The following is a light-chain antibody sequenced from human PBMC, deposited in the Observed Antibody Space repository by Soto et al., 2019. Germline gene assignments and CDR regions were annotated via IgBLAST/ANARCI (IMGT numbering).Light chain of an antibody. CDR3: QAYDYSLTASV. V-gene: IGLV7-46*01. CDR1: TGTLTSGHF. J-gene: IGLJ3*02. Sequence: QTVVTQEPSLTVSPGGTVTLTCGSSTGTLTSGHFPYWFQQKPGQAPRALIFDTSKKYSWTPARFSGSLLGGKAALTLSGAQPEDEADYYCQAYDYSLTASVFGGGTKVTVL. CDR2: DTS.